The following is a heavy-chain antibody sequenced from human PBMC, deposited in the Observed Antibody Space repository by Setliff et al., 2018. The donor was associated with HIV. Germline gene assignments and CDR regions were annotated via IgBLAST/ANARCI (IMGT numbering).Heavy chain of an antibody. CDR1: GFTFSTFA. J-gene: IGHJ4*02. Sequence: QSGGSLRLSCVASGFTFSTFAMHWVRQAPGKGLEWVSVISYDGSHISYADSVKGRFTISRDNSKNTLYLQMNSLRTEDTAVYYCARVFSSSWYGIDCWGQGTLVTVSS. CDR3: ARVFSSSWYGIDC. CDR2: ISYDGSHI. D-gene: IGHD6-13*01. V-gene: IGHV3-30*01.